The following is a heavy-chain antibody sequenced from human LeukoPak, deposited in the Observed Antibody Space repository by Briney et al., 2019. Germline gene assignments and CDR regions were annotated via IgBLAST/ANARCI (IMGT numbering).Heavy chain of an antibody. J-gene: IGHJ4*02. D-gene: IGHD5-18*01. CDR1: GFTFSSYA. Sequence: GGSLGLSCAASGFTFSSYAMSWVRHTPGKGLVWVSRIKGDGSSTSYADSVKGRFTISRDNAKNTLYLQMNSLRAEDTAVYYCARDGYSFGHDFDYWGQGTLVTVSP. V-gene: IGHV3-74*01. CDR3: ARDGYSFGHDFDY. CDR2: IKGDGSST.